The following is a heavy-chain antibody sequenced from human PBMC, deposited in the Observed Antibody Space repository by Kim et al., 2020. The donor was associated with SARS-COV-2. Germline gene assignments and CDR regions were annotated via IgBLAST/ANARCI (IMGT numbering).Heavy chain of an antibody. D-gene: IGHD3-10*01. CDR3: ARDEGITMVRGVIMGYYYY. CDR1: GFTFSSYS. CDR2: ISSSSTI. J-gene: IGHJ6*01. V-gene: IGHV3-48*02. Sequence: LSLTCAASGFTFSSYSMNWVRQAPGKGLEWVSYISSSSTIYYADSVKGRFTISRDNAKNSLYLQMNSLRDEDTAVYYCARDEGITMVRGVIMGYYYY.